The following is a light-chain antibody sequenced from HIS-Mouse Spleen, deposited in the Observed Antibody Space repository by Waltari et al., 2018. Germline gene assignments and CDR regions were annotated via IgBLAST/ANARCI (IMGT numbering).Light chain of an antibody. V-gene: IGKV1-9*01. Sequence: DIQLTQSPSFLSASVGDRVTITCRSSQGISSYLAWYQQKPGKAPKLLIYAASTLQSGVPSRYHGSGSGTEFTLTISSLQPEDFATYYCQQLNSYPPTFGQGTKVEIK. CDR3: QQLNSYPPT. J-gene: IGKJ1*01. CDR1: QGISSY. CDR2: AAS.